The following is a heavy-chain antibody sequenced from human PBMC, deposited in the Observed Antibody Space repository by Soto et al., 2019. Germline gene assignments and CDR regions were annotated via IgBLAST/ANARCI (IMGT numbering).Heavy chain of an antibody. Sequence: EAKLEESGGGLIEPGGSLRLSCAASGFSFSAFEMNWVRQAPGKGPEWVAHIKSGGSFTLYAASVKGRFTISRDDADNSLYLQMNRLRAEDTALYYCTIEKSLMNSGYDAFDLWGRGTMVTVSS. J-gene: IGHJ3*01. V-gene: IGHV3-48*03. CDR2: IKSGGSFT. D-gene: IGHD5-12*01. CDR1: GFSFSAFE. CDR3: TIEKSLMNSGYDAFDL.